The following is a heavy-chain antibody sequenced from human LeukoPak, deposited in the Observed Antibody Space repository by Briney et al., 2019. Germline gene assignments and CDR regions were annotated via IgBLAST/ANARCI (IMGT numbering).Heavy chain of an antibody. V-gene: IGHV4-59*01. CDR2: VFYIGST. CDR3: ARGVVAAPQTFDY. J-gene: IGHJ4*02. CDR1: GGSISGYY. Sequence: SETLSLTCTVSGGSISGYYWTWIRQPPGKGLEWIGYVFYIGSTNYNPSLQSRVTISLETSKNQFSLRLTSVTAADTAVYYCARGVVAAPQTFDYWGQGTLVTVSS. D-gene: IGHD2-15*01.